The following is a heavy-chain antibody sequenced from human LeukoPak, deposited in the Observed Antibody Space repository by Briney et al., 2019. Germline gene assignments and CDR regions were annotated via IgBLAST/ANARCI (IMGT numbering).Heavy chain of an antibody. V-gene: IGHV4-39*01. Sequence: SETLSLTCTVSGGSISSSSYYWGWIRQPPGKGLEWIGSIYYSGSTYYNPSLKSRVTISVDTSKNQFSLKLSSVTAADTAVYYCARRLRSSGAGGAFDIWGQGTMVTVSS. CDR3: ARRLRSSGAGGAFDI. CDR2: IYYSGST. CDR1: GGSISSSSYY. D-gene: IGHD3-10*01. J-gene: IGHJ3*02.